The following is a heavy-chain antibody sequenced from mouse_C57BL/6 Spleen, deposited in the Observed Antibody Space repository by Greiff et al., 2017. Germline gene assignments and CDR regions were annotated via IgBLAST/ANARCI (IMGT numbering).Heavy chain of an antibody. CDR3: TRGGGEGVYWYFDV. J-gene: IGHJ1*03. CDR1: GFTFSSYA. CDR2: ISSGGDYI. Sequence: EVQRVESGEGLVKPGGSLKLSCAASGFTFSSYAMSWVRQTPEKRLEWVAYISSGGDYIYYADTVKGRFTISRDNARNTLYLQMRMLKSEDTAMYYCTRGGGEGVYWYFDVWGTGTTVTVSS. V-gene: IGHV5-9-1*02.